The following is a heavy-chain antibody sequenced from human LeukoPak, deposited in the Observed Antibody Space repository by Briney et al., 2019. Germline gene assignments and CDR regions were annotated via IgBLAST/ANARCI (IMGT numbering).Heavy chain of an antibody. V-gene: IGHV3-7*01. CDR2: IKQDGSEK. J-gene: IGHJ4*02. CDR1: GLTFSSYW. Sequence: GGSLRLSCAASGLTFSSYWMSWVRQAPGKGLEWVANIKQDGSEKYYVDSVKGRFTISRDNAKNSLYLQMNSLRAEDTAVYYCARHGRGSYFSFEYYFDYWGQGTLVTVSS. D-gene: IGHD1-26*01. CDR3: ARHGRGSYFSFEYYFDY.